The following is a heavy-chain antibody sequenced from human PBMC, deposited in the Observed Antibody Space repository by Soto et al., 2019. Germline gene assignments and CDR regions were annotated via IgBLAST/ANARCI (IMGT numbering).Heavy chain of an antibody. J-gene: IGHJ6*02. CDR2: ISSSSSYI. Sequence: PWGSLRLSCAASGFIFSNYNMYWVRQAPGKGLEWVSYISSSSSYIYYADSVRGRFTISRDNARNPLLLQMNSLRDEDTAVYYCARGDNWSHDYNYDMDVWGQGTTVTVSS. V-gene: IGHV3-48*02. D-gene: IGHD1-20*01. CDR3: ARGDNWSHDYNYDMDV. CDR1: GFIFSNYN.